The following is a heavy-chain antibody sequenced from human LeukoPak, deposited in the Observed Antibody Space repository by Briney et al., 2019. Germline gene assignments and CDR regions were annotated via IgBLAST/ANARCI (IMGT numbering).Heavy chain of an antibody. CDR1: GFTFSSYG. J-gene: IGHJ4*02. D-gene: IGHD1-1*01. Sequence: TGGSLRLSCAASGFTFSSYGMHWVRQAPGKGLEWVAFIRYDGSNKYYADSVRGRFTISRDNSKNTLHLQMNSLRAEDTAVYYCAKDLSDWTDWYFFDYWGQGTLVTVSS. CDR2: IRYDGSNK. CDR3: AKDLSDWTDWYFFDY. V-gene: IGHV3-30*02.